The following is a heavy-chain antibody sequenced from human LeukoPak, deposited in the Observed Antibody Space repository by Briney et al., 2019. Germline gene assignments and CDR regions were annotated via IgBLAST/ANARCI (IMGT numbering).Heavy chain of an antibody. J-gene: IGHJ4*02. D-gene: IGHD3-22*01. Sequence: SETLSLTCTVSGGSISSGDYYWSWIRQPPGKGLEWIGYIYYSGSTYYNPSLKSRVTISVDTSKNQFSLKLSSVTAADTAVYYCAREEDYYDSNPSVWGQGTLVTVSS. CDR2: IYYSGST. V-gene: IGHV4-30-4*01. CDR3: AREEDYYDSNPSV. CDR1: GGSISSGDYY.